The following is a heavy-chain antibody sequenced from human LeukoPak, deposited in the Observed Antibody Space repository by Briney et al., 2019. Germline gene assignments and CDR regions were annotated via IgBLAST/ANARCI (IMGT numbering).Heavy chain of an antibody. J-gene: IGHJ4*02. CDR2: KKQDGSEK. CDR1: GFTYNLFG. CDR3: ARGFASGDYGAD. V-gene: IGHV3-7*01. D-gene: IGHD4-17*01. Sequence: GGPLTLSCAPSGFTYNLFGMSWVRQAPGRGVEWVANKKQDGSEKLYVDSVKGRFTTSRKNAERSLYLQMNRLRAEDTAVYYCARGFASGDYGADWGQGTLVTVSS.